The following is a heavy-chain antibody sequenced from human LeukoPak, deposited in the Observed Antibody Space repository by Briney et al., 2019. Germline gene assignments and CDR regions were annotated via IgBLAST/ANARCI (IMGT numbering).Heavy chain of an antibody. CDR1: GGTFSSYA. J-gene: IGHJ4*02. V-gene: IGHV1-69*05. D-gene: IGHD3-22*01. CDR3: ARETYYYDSSGYYYAGYFDY. Sequence: ASVKVSCKASGGTFSSYAISWVRQAPGQGLEWMGGIIPIFGTANYAQKFQGRVTITTDESASTAYMELSSLRSEDTAVYYCARETYYYDSSGYYYAGYFDYWGQGTLVTVSS. CDR2: IIPIFGTA.